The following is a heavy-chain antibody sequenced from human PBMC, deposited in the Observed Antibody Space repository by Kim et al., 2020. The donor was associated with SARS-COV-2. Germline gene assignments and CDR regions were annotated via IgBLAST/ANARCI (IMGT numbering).Heavy chain of an antibody. D-gene: IGHD6-6*01. CDR3: ARVKGLYSSSESSWFDP. V-gene: IGHV4-34*01. CDR2: INHSGST. J-gene: IGHJ5*02. Sequence: SETLSLTCAVYGGSFSGYYWSWIRQPPGKGLEWIGEINHSGSTNYNPSLKSRVTISVDTSKNQFSLKLSSVTAADTAVYYCARVKGLYSSSESSWFDPWGQGTLVTVSS. CDR1: GGSFSGYY.